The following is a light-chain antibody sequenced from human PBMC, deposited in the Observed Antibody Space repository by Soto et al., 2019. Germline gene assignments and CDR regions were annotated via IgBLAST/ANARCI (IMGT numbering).Light chain of an antibody. CDR1: QSVSSNY. Sequence: EIVLTQSPGTVSLSPGERATLSCRASQSVSSNYLAWYQQKPGQAPRLLIYGASSRATGIPDRFSGSGSGADFTLTISRLEPEDFAVYYCQQYVSSPRTFGQGTKVEIK. CDR3: QQYVSSPRT. J-gene: IGKJ1*01. V-gene: IGKV3-20*01. CDR2: GAS.